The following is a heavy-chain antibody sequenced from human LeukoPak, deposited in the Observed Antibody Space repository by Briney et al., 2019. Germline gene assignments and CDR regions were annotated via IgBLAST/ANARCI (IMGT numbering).Heavy chain of an antibody. CDR3: ARGVHYFDY. Sequence: SETLSLTCAVYGGSFSGYYWSWIRQPPGKGLEWIGEINHSGSANYNPSLKSRVTVSVDTSKNQFSLRLSSVTAADTAVYYCARGVHYFDYWGQGTLVTVSS. CDR2: INHSGSA. J-gene: IGHJ4*02. CDR1: GGSFSGYY. V-gene: IGHV4-34*01.